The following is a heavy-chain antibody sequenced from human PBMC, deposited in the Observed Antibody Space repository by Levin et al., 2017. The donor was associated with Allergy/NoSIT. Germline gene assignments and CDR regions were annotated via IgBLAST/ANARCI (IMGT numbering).Heavy chain of an antibody. Sequence: PGESLKISCAASGFTFDSYAMSWVRQAPGKGLEWVSAISGSGGSTYYADSVKGGFTISRDNSKNTLYRQMNSLRAEDTAVYYCGKDLGSVYYDILTGYDHWGQGTLVTVSS. D-gene: IGHD3-9*01. V-gene: IGHV3-23*01. CDR3: GKDLGSVYYDILTGYDH. CDR2: ISGSGGST. CDR1: GFTFDSYA. J-gene: IGHJ4*02.